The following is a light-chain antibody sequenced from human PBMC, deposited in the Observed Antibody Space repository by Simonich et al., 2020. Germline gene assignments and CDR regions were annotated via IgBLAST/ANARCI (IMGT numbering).Light chain of an antibody. Sequence: SYVLTQPPSVSVAPGKTARITCGGNSIGSKSVHWYQQKPGQAPVLFVYYESDRPSGIPERLSGYNSGNTATLTISRVEAGDEADYYCQVWDSSSDHPVFGGGTKLTVL. CDR1: SIGSKS. CDR3: QVWDSSSDHPV. CDR2: YES. V-gene: IGLV3-21*04. J-gene: IGLJ2*01.